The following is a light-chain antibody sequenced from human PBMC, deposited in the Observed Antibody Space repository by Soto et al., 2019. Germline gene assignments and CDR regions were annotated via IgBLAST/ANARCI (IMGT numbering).Light chain of an antibody. CDR3: QQYGSSLTWT. CDR1: QSVSSG. V-gene: IGKV3-20*01. CDR2: GAS. Sequence: EIVMTQSPATLSVSPGERATLSCRASQSVSSGLAWYQRKPGQAPRLLIYGASSRATGIPDRFSGSGSGTDFTLTISRLEPEDFAVYYCQQYGSSLTWTFGQGTKVDIK. J-gene: IGKJ1*01.